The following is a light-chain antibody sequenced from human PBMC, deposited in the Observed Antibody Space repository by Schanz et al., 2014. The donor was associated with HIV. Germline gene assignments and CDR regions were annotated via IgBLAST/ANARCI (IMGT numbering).Light chain of an antibody. J-gene: IGLJ2*01. CDR1: SSNIGKNY. CDR2: RND. CDR3: QSYDSSLSGVV. Sequence: QSVLTQPPSASGTPGQRVTISCSGSSSNIGKNYVFWYQQLPGTAPKLLISRNDQRPSGVPDRFSGSKSGTSASLAITGLQAEDEADYYCQSYDSSLSGVVFGGGTKLTVL. V-gene: IGLV1-47*01.